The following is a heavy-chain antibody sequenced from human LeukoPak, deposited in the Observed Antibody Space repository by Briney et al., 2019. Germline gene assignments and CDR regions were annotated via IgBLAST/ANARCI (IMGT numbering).Heavy chain of an antibody. J-gene: IGHJ4*02. D-gene: IGHD6-19*01. CDR1: GFTFSSYA. CDR3: ARESVAGNGFDY. V-gene: IGHV3-30-3*01. CDR2: ISYDGSNK. Sequence: GGSLRLSCAASGFTFSSYAMHWVRQAPGKGLEWVAVISYDGSNKYYADSVKGRFTISRDNSKNTLYLQMNSLRAEDTAVYYCARESVAGNGFDYWGQGTLVTVSS.